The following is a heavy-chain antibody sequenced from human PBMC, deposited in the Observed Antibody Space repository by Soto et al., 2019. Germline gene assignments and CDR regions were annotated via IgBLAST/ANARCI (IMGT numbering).Heavy chain of an antibody. D-gene: IGHD3-10*01. CDR2: INPNSGGT. V-gene: IGHV1-2*04. CDR3: ARAPTRGYGMDV. J-gene: IGHJ6*02. CDR1: GYTFTGYY. Sequence: ASVKVSCKASGYTFTGYYMHWVRQAPGQGLEWMGWINPNSGGTNYAQKFQGWVTMTRDTSISTAYMELSRLRSDDTAVYYCARAPTRGYGMDVWGQGTTVTVSS.